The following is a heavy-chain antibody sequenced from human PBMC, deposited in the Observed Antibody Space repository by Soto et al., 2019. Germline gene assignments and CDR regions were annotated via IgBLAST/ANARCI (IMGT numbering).Heavy chain of an antibody. Sequence: QVQLQESGPGLVKPSQTLTLTCTVSGASISPSGYYWSWIRQLPGKGLEWNGYIYYRGSTYYNPSLKSRVSMSEDTSKNHFSLKLRSVTAADTAVYYCARQLGHCINGICPENWFDPWGQGTLVTVSS. D-gene: IGHD2-8*01. CDR1: GASISPSGYY. V-gene: IGHV4-31*03. CDR2: IYYRGST. CDR3: ARQLGHCINGICPENWFDP. J-gene: IGHJ5*02.